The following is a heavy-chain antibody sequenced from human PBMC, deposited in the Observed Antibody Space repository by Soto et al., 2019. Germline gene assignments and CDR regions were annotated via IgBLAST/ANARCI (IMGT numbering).Heavy chain of an antibody. CDR1: GVSISSYF. V-gene: IGHV4-59*01. D-gene: IGHD6-25*01. J-gene: IGHJ4*02. CDR2: TYHRGST. CDR3: ARIGGYHGPLDY. Sequence: SETLSLTCSVSGVSISSYFWSWIRQAPGRGLEWIGYTYHRGSTNYSPSLRSRVAISLDTSENQFSLKVNSVTAADTAVYYCARIGGYHGPLDYWGQGTPVTVSS.